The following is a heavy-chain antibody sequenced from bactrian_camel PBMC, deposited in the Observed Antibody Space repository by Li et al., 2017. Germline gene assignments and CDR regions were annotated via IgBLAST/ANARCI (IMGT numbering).Heavy chain of an antibody. CDR1: GYTYSTYY. CDR2: ITSDGTNT. CDR3: AAGSRWCLLRTDDFGN. V-gene: IGHV3-2*01. Sequence: HVQLVESGGGSVQAGGSLRLSCAASGYTYSTYYMSWVRQAPGEGLEWVSSITSDGTNTYYKDSVKGRFTISKDSAKNTLYLEMNSLKPEDTTTYYCAAGSRWCLLRTDDFGNWGQGTQVTVS. D-gene: IGHD6*01. J-gene: IGHJ4*01.